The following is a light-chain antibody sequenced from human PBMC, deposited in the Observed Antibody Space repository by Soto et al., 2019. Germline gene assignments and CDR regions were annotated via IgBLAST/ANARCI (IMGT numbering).Light chain of an antibody. V-gene: IGLV2-23*01. CDR2: EGS. J-gene: IGLJ1*01. Sequence: QSALTQPASVSGSLGQSITISCIGTSSNIGSYNLVSWYQHQPGKAPKIMIFEGSKRPSGVSNRFSGSRSGNTASLTISGHQADDEADYYCCSFAGTGTQYVFGTGTKLNVL. CDR1: SSNIGSYNL. CDR3: CSFAGTGTQYV.